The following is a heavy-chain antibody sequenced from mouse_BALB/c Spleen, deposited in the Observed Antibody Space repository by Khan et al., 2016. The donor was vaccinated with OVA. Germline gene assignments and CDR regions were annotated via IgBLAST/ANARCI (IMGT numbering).Heavy chain of an antibody. Sequence: EVELVESGGGLVKPGGSLKLSCAASGFTFSTYTMSWVRQTPEKRLEWVATISSGGSSTFYPDSVKGRFTISRDNAMNTLNLQMSSLKSEDTAMYYCTRDMIMSAGYFDYLGQGTTLTVSS. D-gene: IGHD2-3*01. CDR2: ISSGGSST. J-gene: IGHJ2*01. V-gene: IGHV5-6-4*01. CDR1: GFTFSTYT. CDR3: TRDMIMSAGYFDY.